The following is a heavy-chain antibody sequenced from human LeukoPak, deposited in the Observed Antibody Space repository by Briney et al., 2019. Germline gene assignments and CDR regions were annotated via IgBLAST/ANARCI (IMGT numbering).Heavy chain of an antibody. CDR3: ARGPYSYDSSGAFDI. CDR1: GDSISSGDYY. V-gene: IGHV4-61*02. Sequence: PSQTLSLTCTVSGDSISSGDYYCSWIRQPAGNGLEWIGRISSSGSTNYNPSLKSRVTISVDTSKNQFSLKLSSVTAADTAVYFCARGPYSYDSSGAFDIWGQGTMVTVSS. D-gene: IGHD3-22*01. CDR2: ISSSGST. J-gene: IGHJ3*02.